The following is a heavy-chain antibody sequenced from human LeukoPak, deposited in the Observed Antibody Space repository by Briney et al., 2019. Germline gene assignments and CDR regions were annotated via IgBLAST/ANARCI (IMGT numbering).Heavy chain of an antibody. V-gene: IGHV3-30*04. CDR3: AKLGGGY. J-gene: IGHJ4*02. CDR1: GFTFSGSA. Sequence: GGSLRLSCTASGFTFSGSAMHWVRQAPGKGLEWVAYIVYDGSNKYYADSVKGRFTISRDNSKNTVYLQMNSLRAEDTAVYYCAKLGGGYWGQGTLVTVSS. D-gene: IGHD1-26*01. CDR2: IVYDGSNK.